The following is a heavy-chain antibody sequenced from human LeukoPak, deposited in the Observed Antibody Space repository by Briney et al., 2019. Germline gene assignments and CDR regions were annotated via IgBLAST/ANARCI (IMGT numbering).Heavy chain of an antibody. D-gene: IGHD3-22*01. CDR2: IRYDGSNK. CDR1: GFTFSSYG. Sequence: GGSLRLSCAASGFTFSSYGMHWVRQAPGKGLEWVAFIRYDGSNKYYADSVKGRFTISRDNSKNTLYLQMNSLRAEDTAVYYCAKDPTGYYYDSSGYPLGYWGQGTLVTVSS. J-gene: IGHJ4*02. CDR3: AKDPTGYYYDSSGYPLGY. V-gene: IGHV3-30*02.